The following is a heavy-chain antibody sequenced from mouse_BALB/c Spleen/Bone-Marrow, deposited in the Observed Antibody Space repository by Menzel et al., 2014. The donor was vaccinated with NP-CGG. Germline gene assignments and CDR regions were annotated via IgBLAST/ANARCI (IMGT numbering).Heavy chain of an antibody. V-gene: IGHV1S22*01. CDR3: TRSGDEDYFDY. J-gene: IGHJ2*01. CDR2: IYPGSGST. CDR1: GYTFTSYW. Sequence: LQQSGSELVRPGASVKLSCKASGYTFTSYWMHWVKQRHGQGLEWIGNIYPGSGSTNYDEKFKSKGTLTVDTSSGTAYMHLSSLTSEDSVVYYCTRSGDEDYFDYWGQGTTLTVSS. D-gene: IGHD3-1*01.